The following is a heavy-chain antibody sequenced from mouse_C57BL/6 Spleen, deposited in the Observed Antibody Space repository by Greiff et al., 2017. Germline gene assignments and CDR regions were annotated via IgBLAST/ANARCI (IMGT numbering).Heavy chain of an antibody. CDR2: INPYNGGT. CDR1: GYTFTDYY. V-gene: IGHV1-19*01. D-gene: IGHD3-2*02. CDR3: ARRAAQAPHFDY. Sequence: VQLQQSGPVLVKPGASVKMSCKASGYTFTDYYMNWVKQSHGKSLEWIGVINPYNGGTSYNQKFKGKATLTVDKSSSTAYMELNSLTSEDSAVYYCARRAAQAPHFDYWGQGTTLTVSS. J-gene: IGHJ2*01.